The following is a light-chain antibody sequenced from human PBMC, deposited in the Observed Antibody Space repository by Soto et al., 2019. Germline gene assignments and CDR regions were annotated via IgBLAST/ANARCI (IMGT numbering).Light chain of an antibody. V-gene: IGLV1-51*01. CDR2: DDN. J-gene: IGLJ1*01. CDR1: SSNIGGNS. CDR3: GSWDSSLGAYV. Sequence: QSVLTQPPSVSAAPGQKVTISCSGSSSNIGGNSVSWYQQLLGTAPKLLIYDDNKRPSGIPDRFSGSKSGTSATLGITGFQTGDEADYYCGSWDSSLGAYVFGTGTKVTVL.